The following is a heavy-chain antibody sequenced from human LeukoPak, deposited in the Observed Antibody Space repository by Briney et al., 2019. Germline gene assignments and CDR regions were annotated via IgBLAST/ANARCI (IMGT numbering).Heavy chain of an antibody. Sequence: GGSLRLSCAASGFTFSGSALHWVRQASGKGLEWVGRIRSTANGYATAYAASVKGRFTISRDNSKNTLYLQMNSLRAEDTAVYYCAKDPQWLVLVPFQIDYWGQGTLVTVSS. CDR2: IRSTANGYAT. J-gene: IGHJ4*02. V-gene: IGHV3-73*01. D-gene: IGHD6-19*01. CDR3: AKDPQWLVLVPFQIDY. CDR1: GFTFSGSA.